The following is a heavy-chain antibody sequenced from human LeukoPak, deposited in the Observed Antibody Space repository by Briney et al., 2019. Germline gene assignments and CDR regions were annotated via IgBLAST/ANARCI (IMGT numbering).Heavy chain of an antibody. Sequence: GGSLRLSCAASGFTFSSYWMSWVRQAPGKGLEWVANIKQDGSEKYYVDSVKGQFTVSRDNAKNSLFLQMDSLRAEDTAVYYCARDLAGHYYGSGSSFDYWGQGTLVTVS. V-gene: IGHV3-7*01. CDR3: ARDLAGHYYGSGSSFDY. J-gene: IGHJ4*02. D-gene: IGHD3-10*01. CDR2: IKQDGSEK. CDR1: GFTFSSYW.